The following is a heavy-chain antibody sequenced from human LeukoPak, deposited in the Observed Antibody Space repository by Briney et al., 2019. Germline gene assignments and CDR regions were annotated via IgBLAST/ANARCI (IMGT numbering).Heavy chain of an antibody. J-gene: IGHJ6*03. V-gene: IGHV4-34*01. D-gene: IGHD2-2*01. CDR3: ARGRTGVVVVPAARYYMDV. CDR2: INHSGST. Sequence: SETLSLTCAVDGGSFSGYYWSWIRQPPGKGLEWIGEINHSGSTNYNPSLKSRVTISVDTSKNQFSLKLSSVTAADTAVYYCARGRTGVVVVPAARYYMDVWGKGTTVTVSS. CDR1: GGSFSGYY.